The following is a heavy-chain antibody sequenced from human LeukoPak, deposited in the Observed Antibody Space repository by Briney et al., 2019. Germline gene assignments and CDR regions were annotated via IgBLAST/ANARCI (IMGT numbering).Heavy chain of an antibody. J-gene: IGHJ3*02. CDR3: ARPYYYDSSVAFDI. D-gene: IGHD3-22*01. CDR1: GFTFSSYA. Sequence: PGGSLRLSCAASGFTFSSYAMSWVRQAPGKGLEWVSVISGSGGSTYYADSVKGRFTISRDNSKNTLYLQMNSLRAEDTAVYYCARPYYYDSSVAFDIWGQGTMVTVSS. CDR2: ISGSGGST. V-gene: IGHV3-23*01.